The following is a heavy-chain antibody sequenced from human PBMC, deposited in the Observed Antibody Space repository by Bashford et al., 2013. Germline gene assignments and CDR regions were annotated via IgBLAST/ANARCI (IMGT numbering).Heavy chain of an antibody. CDR3: ARDGPVVGVWNAFDV. D-gene: IGHD1-26*01. CDR1: GYTFIDYF. J-gene: IGHJ3*01. Sequence: ASVKVSCKASGYTFIDYFMHWVRQAPGEGLEWMGRINPNTGDTQYAQKFQGRVTMTRDTSINTAYMELSSLRSDDTAVYFCARDGPVVGVWNAFDVWGQGTVVTVSS. V-gene: IGHV1-2*02. CDR2: INPNTGDT.